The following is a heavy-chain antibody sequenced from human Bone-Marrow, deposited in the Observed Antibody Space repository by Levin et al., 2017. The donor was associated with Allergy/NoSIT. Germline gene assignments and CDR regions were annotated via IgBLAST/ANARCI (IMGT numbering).Heavy chain of an antibody. D-gene: IGHD3-3*01. Sequence: PGGSLRLSCAASGFTFDDYAMHWVRQAPGKGLEWVSGISWNSGSIGYADSVKGRFTISRDNAKNSLYLQMNSLRAEDTALYYCAKDIRHTIFGPPGWFDPWGQGTLVTVSS. CDR3: AKDIRHTIFGPPGWFDP. J-gene: IGHJ5*02. CDR2: ISWNSGSI. CDR1: GFTFDDYA. V-gene: IGHV3-9*01.